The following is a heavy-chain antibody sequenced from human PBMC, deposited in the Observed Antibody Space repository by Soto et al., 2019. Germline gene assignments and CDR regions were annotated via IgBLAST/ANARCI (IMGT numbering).Heavy chain of an antibody. D-gene: IGHD6-19*01. CDR3: AKDAARTSGWYYFDY. CDR2: MSNSGDLR. J-gene: IGHJ4*02. V-gene: IGHV3-23*01. Sequence: XVALLLSCAASGFSFSTYSVGWVRQTPGKGLEWVSVMSNSGDLRYYADSVKGRFTISRDNSENTLYLQMSSLRAEDTAVYYCAKDAARTSGWYYFDYWGQGTLVTVSS. CDR1: GFSFSTYS.